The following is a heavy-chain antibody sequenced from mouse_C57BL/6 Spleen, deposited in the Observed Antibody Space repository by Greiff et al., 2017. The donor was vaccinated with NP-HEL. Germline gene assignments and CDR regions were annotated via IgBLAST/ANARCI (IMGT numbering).Heavy chain of an antibody. Sequence: DVKLQESGPGMVKPSQSLSLTCTVTGYSITSGYDWHWIRHFPGNKLEWMGYISYSGSTNYNPSLKSRISITHDTSKNHFFLKLNSVSTEDTATYYCASGGNLWSLDYWGQGTTLTVSS. J-gene: IGHJ2*01. V-gene: IGHV3-1*01. D-gene: IGHD1-1*02. CDR1: GYSITSGYD. CDR3: ASGGNLWSLDY. CDR2: ISYSGST.